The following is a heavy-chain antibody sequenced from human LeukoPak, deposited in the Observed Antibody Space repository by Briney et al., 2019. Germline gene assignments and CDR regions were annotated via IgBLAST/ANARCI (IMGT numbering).Heavy chain of an antibody. CDR1: GFTFSSYG. CDR2: IRYDGSINNN. D-gene: IGHD3-3*01. J-gene: IGHJ4*02. V-gene: IGHV3-30*02. CDR3: TKVDFWSGYYTGIDY. Sequence: GGSLRLSCAASGFTFSSYGMHWVRQAPGKGLEWVAFIRYDGSINNNYYADSVKGRFTISRDNSKNTLYLQMNSLRAEDTAVYYCTKVDFWSGYYTGIDYWGQGTLVTVSS.